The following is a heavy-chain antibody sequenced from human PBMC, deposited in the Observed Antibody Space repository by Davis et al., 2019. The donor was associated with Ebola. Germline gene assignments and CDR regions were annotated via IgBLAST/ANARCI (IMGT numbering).Heavy chain of an antibody. CDR1: GGTFSTYG. V-gene: IGHV1-69*13. J-gene: IGHJ5*02. CDR3: ARDQSNIVVVPAEFDP. CDR2: IIPIFGTT. Sequence: SVKVSCKASGGTFSTYGITWVRQAPGQGLEWMGGIIPIFGTTNYAQKFQGRVTITADVSTSTAYMDLSSLRSEDTAVYYCARDQSNIVVVPAEFDPWGQGTMVTVSS. D-gene: IGHD2-2*01.